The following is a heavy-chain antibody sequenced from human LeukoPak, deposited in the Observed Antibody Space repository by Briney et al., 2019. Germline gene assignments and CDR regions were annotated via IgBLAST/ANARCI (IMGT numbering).Heavy chain of an antibody. V-gene: IGHV3-30*18. CDR1: GFTFSSYG. CDR3: AKDKDTPATAQPQRGYFES. CDR2: ISVDGSNE. D-gene: IGHD2-21*02. J-gene: IGHJ4*02. Sequence: PGGSLRLSCAASGFTFSSYGMHWVRQAPGKGLEWVAVISVDGSNEYYADSVKGRFTISRDNSKNTVDLQMNSLRVEDTAVYFCAKDKDTPATAQPQRGYFESWGQGTLVTVSS.